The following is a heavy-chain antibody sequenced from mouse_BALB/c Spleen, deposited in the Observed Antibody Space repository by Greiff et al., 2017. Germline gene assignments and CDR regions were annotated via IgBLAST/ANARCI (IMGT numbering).Heavy chain of an antibody. J-gene: IGHJ4*01. V-gene: IGHV5-6*01. Sequence: EVQLVESGGDLVKPGGSLKLSCAASGFTFSSYGMSWVRQTPDKRLEWVATISSGGSYTYYPDSVKGRFTISRDNAKNTLYLQMSSLKSEDTAMYYCARSPPPYYYAMDYWGQGTSVTVSS. CDR3: ARSPPPYYYAMDY. CDR1: GFTFSSYG. CDR2: ISSGGSYT.